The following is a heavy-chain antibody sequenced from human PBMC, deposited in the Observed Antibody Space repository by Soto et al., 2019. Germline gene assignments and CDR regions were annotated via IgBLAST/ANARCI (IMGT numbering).Heavy chain of an antibody. CDR3: ARDGKGRGYSYGLFDY. J-gene: IGHJ4*02. CDR1: DGSISSGGYY. D-gene: IGHD5-18*01. V-gene: IGHV4-30-4*01. CDR2: IYYSGST. Sequence: SETLSLTCAVSDGSISSGGYYWSWIRQPPGKGLEWIGYIYYSGSTYYNPSLKSRVTISVDTSKNQFSLKLSSVTAADTAVYYCARDGKGRGYSYGLFDYWGQATLVTVSS.